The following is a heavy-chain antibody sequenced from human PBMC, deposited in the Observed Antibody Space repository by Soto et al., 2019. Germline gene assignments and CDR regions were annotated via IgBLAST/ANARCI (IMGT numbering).Heavy chain of an antibody. J-gene: IGHJ5*02. D-gene: IGHD3-22*01. CDR2: IYFSGTT. CDR3: ARRDRSGFSYWLDT. V-gene: IGHV4-31*03. CDR1: GDSISSGDYY. Sequence: QVQLQESGPGLVKPSQTLSLTCTVSGDSISSGDYYWSWIRQHPGKGLEWIGTIYFSGTTYYNPSLKSRVTISVDTSKNQFSLNLSSVTAADTAVYYCARRDRSGFSYWLDTWGQGTLVTVSS.